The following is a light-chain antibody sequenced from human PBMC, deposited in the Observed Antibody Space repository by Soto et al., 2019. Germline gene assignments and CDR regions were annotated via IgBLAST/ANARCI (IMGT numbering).Light chain of an antibody. CDR3: SSYTSSSLYV. CDR2: DVS. V-gene: IGLV2-14*01. Sequence: QHVLTQPASVSGSPGQSITISCTGTSSDVGGYNYVSWYQQHPGKAPKLMIYDVSNRPSGVSNRFSGSKSGNTASLTISGLQAEDEADYYCSSYTSSSLYVFGTGTKLTVL. J-gene: IGLJ1*01. CDR1: SSDVGGYNY.